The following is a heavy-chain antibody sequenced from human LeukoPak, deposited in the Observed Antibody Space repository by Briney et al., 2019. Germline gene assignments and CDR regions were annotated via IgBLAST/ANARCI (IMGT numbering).Heavy chain of an antibody. CDR1: GFTFSSYA. Sequence: PGRSLRLSCAASGFTFSSYAMHWVRQAPGKGLEWVAVISYDGSNKYYADSVKGRFTVSRDNSKNTLYLQMNSLRAEDTAVYYCARERTYYYDSSGYNYGMDVWGQGTTVIVSS. CDR2: ISYDGSNK. V-gene: IGHV3-30-3*01. D-gene: IGHD3-22*01. CDR3: ARERTYYYDSSGYNYGMDV. J-gene: IGHJ6*02.